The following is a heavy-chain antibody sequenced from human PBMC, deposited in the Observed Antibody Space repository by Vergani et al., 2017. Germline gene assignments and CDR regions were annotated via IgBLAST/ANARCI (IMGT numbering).Heavy chain of an antibody. J-gene: IGHJ6*02. CDR2: IYTSGST. D-gene: IGHD3-9*01. CDR1: GRSISSGSYY. Sequence: QVQLQESGPGLVKPSQTLSLTCTVSGRSISSGSYYWSWIRQPAGKGLVWIGRIYTSGSTNYNPSLKSRVTISVDTSTNQFSLKLSSVTAADTAVYYCPRDGYDIVTGYSYYGMDVWGQGTTVTVSS. V-gene: IGHV4-61*02. CDR3: PRDGYDIVTGYSYYGMDV.